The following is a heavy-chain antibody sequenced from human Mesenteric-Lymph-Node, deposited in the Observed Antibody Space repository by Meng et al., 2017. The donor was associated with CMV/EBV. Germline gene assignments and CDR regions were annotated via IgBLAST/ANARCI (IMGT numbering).Heavy chain of an antibody. Sequence: LRLSCAASGFSFSSYWMSWVRQAPGKGLEWVANIRQDGSEKNYVDSVKGRFTISRDNAKNSLFLQMNGLRVEDTAVYYCAGGLWQSDYWGQGTLVTVSS. V-gene: IGHV3-7*01. CDR3: AGGLWQSDY. CDR1: GFSFSSYW. D-gene: IGHD2-15*01. J-gene: IGHJ4*02. CDR2: IRQDGSEK.